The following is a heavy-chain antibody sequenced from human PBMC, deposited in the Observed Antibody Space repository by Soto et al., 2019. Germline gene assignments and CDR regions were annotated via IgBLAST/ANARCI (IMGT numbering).Heavy chain of an antibody. J-gene: IGHJ4*02. CDR2: IKQDGSER. D-gene: IGHD6-6*01. V-gene: IGHV3-7*01. CDR3: TRTISALPGDDY. Sequence: EVQLVESGGGLVQPGGSLRLSCAASGFTFNRYWMGWVRQAPGKGPEWLANIKQDGSERYYVDSVTCRFTISRDNVKNAVYLQMNSLRAEDTAVYYCTRTISALPGDDYWGQGTLVTVSS. CDR1: GFTFNRYW.